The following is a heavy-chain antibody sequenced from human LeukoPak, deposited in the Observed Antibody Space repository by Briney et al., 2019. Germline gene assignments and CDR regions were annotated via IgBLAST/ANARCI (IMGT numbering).Heavy chain of an antibody. CDR3: ANFYLDT. V-gene: IGHV6-1*01. D-gene: IGHD3-22*01. J-gene: IGHJ5*02. CDR2: TYFRSKWYN. CDR1: GDTVSSNSAV. Sequence: SQTLSLTCAISGDTVSSNSAVWNWIRQSPSRGLEWLGRTYFRSKWYNDYAESVKGRISINPDTSKNQFSLQLNSVNPEDTAVYYCANFYLDTWSQGSLVTVSS.